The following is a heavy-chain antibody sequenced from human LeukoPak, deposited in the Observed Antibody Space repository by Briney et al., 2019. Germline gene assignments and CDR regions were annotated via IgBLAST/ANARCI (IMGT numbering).Heavy chain of an antibody. V-gene: IGHV3-23*01. D-gene: IGHD4-11*01. J-gene: IGHJ4*02. Sequence: GGSLRLSCAASGFTFSSYAMSWVRQAPGKGLEWVSTINGGGVNTHYADSVGGRFTISRDNSKNTLFLQMNSLRDEDTAVYYCAKDLYSDYGPADYWGQGNLVTVSS. CDR2: INGGGVNT. CDR3: AKDLYSDYGPADY. CDR1: GFTFSSYA.